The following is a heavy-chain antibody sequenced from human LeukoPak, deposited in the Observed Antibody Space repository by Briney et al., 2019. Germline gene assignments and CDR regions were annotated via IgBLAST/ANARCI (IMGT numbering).Heavy chain of an antibody. J-gene: IGHJ3*02. Sequence: SETLSLTCTVSGGSISGYYWSWIRQSPGKGLVWIGYMYYSGSTNCNPSLKSRVTMSLDMSKNHFSLKLSSVTAADTALYYCARHFTYYYDSSGYPRDAFDIWGQGTMVTVSS. V-gene: IGHV4-59*08. CDR2: MYYSGST. CDR3: ARHFTYYYDSSGYPRDAFDI. D-gene: IGHD3-22*01. CDR1: GGSISGYY.